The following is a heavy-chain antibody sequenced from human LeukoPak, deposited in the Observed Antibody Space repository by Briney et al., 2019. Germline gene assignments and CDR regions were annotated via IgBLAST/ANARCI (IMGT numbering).Heavy chain of an antibody. CDR1: GFTFSSYG. V-gene: IGHV3-30*03. CDR3: ASGIAAPALCDY. J-gene: IGHJ4*02. CDR2: ISYDGSNK. D-gene: IGHD6-6*01. Sequence: GRSLRLSCAASGFTFSSYGMHWVRQAPGKGLEWVAVISYDGSNKYYADSVKGRFTISRDNSKNTLYLQMNSLRAEDTAVYYCASGIAAPALCDYWGQGTLVTVSS.